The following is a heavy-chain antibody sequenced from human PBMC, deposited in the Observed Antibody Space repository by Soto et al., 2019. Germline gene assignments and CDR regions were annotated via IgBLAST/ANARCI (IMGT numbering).Heavy chain of an antibody. Sequence: PSETLSLPCTVSGGSLSSNYWTWIRQPPGRGPEWIGYIYYSGSTNYNPSLKSRVTISVDTSKNQFSLKLSSVTAADTAVYYCARADRSSSSWYYFDYWGQGTLVTVSS. CDR2: IYYSGST. V-gene: IGHV4-59*01. D-gene: IGHD6-13*01. CDR3: ARADRSSSSWYYFDY. CDR1: GGSLSSNY. J-gene: IGHJ4*02.